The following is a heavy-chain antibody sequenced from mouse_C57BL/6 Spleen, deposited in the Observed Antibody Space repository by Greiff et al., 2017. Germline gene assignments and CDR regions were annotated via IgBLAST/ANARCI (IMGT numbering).Heavy chain of an antibody. J-gene: IGHJ3*01. V-gene: IGHV1-76*01. Sequence: QVQLQQSGAELVRPGASVKLSCTASGYTFTDYYINWVKQRPGQGLEWIARIYPGSGNTYYNEKFKGKVTLTAEKSSSTAYMQLSSLTSEDSAVYFCARDEIYYGSSYGWFAYWGQGTLVTVSA. CDR2: IYPGSGNT. CDR1: GYTFTDYY. CDR3: ARDEIYYGSSYGWFAY. D-gene: IGHD1-1*01.